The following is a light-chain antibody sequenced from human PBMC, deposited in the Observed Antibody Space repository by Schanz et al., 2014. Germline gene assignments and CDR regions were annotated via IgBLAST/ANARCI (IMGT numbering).Light chain of an antibody. CDR3: CSYAGSYTYV. CDR2: DVS. V-gene: IGLV2-11*01. CDR1: SSDVGGYNY. Sequence: QSALTQPRSVSGSPGQSVTISCTGTSSDVGGYNYVSWYQQHPGKAPKLMIYDVSKRPSGVPDRFSGSYSGNTASLTISGLQAEDEADYYCCSYAGSYTYVFGTGTKLTVL. J-gene: IGLJ1*01.